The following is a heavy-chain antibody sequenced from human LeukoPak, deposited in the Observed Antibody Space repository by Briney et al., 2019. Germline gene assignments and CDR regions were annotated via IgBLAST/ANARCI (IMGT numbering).Heavy chain of an antibody. V-gene: IGHV3-21*01. Sequence: GGSLRLSCAASGFTFSSYSMNWVRQAPGKGLEWVSSISSSSTYIYYADSVKGRFTVSRDNAKNSLSLQMNNLRVEDTAVYYCARAGSHWHYVYWGQGTVVTVSS. J-gene: IGHJ4*02. CDR2: ISSSSTYI. D-gene: IGHD3-10*01. CDR3: ARAGSHWHYVY. CDR1: GFTFSSYS.